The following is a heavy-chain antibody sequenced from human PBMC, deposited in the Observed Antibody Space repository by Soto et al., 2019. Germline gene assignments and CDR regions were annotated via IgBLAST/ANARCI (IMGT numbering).Heavy chain of an antibody. J-gene: IGHJ4*02. D-gene: IGHD6-19*01. CDR2: ISFDGSNK. V-gene: IGHV3-30*18. Sequence: ESGGGVVQPGGSLRLSCAASGFTFSTYDMHWVRQAPGKGLDWVAVISFDGSNKNYADSVKGRFTISRDNSKNTLYLQINSLREDDTAVYYCAKDPYASGWYGGLDYWGQGTLVTVSS. CDR1: GFTFSTYD. CDR3: AKDPYASGWYGGLDY.